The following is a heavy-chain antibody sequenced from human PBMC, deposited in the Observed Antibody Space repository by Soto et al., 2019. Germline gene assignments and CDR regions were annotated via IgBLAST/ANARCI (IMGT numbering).Heavy chain of an antibody. D-gene: IGHD3-16*01. Sequence: QVHLEESGGGLVKPGGSLRLSCTASGFTFSDYYMGWIRQAPGKGLEWVSDISNSGRITHHADSVEGRFTISRDNAKNSLYLRKHSLRPEDSAIYYCARDHGGGSLTLEYWGQGTLVTVSS. CDR3: ARDHGGGSLTLEY. CDR1: GFTFSDYY. CDR2: ISNSGRIT. V-gene: IGHV3-11*01. J-gene: IGHJ4*02.